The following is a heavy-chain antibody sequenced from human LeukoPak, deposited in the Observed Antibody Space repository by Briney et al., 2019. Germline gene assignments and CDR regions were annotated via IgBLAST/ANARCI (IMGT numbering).Heavy chain of an antibody. CDR2: ISSSSSTI. CDR1: GFTFSSYS. V-gene: IGHV3-48*01. D-gene: IGHD1-1*01. Sequence: PGGSLRLSCAASGFTFSSYSMNWVRQAPGKGPEWVSYISSSSSTIYYADSVKGRFTISRDNAKNSLYLQMNSLRAEDTAVYYCARANPELERRSIDFDYWGQGTLVTVSS. CDR3: ARANPELERRSIDFDY. J-gene: IGHJ4*02.